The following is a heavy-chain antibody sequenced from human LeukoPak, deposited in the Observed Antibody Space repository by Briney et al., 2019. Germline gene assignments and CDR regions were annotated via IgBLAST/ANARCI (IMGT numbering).Heavy chain of an antibody. CDR2: IYSGGST. V-gene: IGHV3-53*05. J-gene: IGHJ4*02. D-gene: IGHD2-21*01. CDR1: GFTVSHNY. Sequence: PGGSLRLSCAASGFTVSHNYMSWVRQAPGKGLEWVSVIYSGGSTYFADSVKGRFTISRDNSKNTLSLQMNSLRTEDTAVYYCARDRDWAFDYWGQGILVTVSS. CDR3: ARDRDWAFDY.